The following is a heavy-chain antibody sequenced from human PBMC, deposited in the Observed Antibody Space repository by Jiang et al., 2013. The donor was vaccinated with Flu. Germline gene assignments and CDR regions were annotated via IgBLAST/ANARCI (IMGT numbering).Heavy chain of an antibody. Sequence: SYYGMNWVRRXREGLEWVSHMSSSGDTIYYADSVKGRFTISRDNAKDSLYLQMNSLRAEDTAVYYCARLGLWHNWNHHPDYWGQGTLVTVSS. CDR3: ARLGLWHNWNHHPDY. J-gene: IGHJ4*02. CDR1: SYYG. D-gene: IGHD1-20*01. CDR2: MSSSGDTI. V-gene: IGHV3-48*01.